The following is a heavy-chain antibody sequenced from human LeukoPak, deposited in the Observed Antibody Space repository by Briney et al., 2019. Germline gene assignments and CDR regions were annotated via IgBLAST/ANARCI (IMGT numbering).Heavy chain of an antibody. J-gene: IGHJ4*02. CDR2: LYSGGNS. CDR3: ARETPRRGETRDGYR. D-gene: IGHD5-24*01. V-gene: IGHV3-66*01. CDR1: GFSVSNNY. Sequence: GGSLRLSCAASGFSVSNNYMSWVRQAPGKGLEWVSVLYSGGNSYYADSVKGRFTISRDNPKNLLFLQINSLRVEDTAVYYCARETPRRGETRDGYRWGQGTVVTVSS.